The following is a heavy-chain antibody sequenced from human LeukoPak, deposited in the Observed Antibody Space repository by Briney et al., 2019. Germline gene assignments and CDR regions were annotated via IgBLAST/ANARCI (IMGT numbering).Heavy chain of an antibody. J-gene: IGHJ6*02. CDR1: GYTFTSYY. CDR2: INPSGGST. CDR3: ASSIKYYDFSGPAAGYGMDV. Sequence: ASVKVSCKASGYTFTSYYMHWVRQAPGQGLEWMGIINPSGGSTGYAQKFQGRVTMTRDTSTSTVYMELSSLRSEDTAVYYCASSIKYYDFSGPAAGYGMDVWGQGTTVTVSS. D-gene: IGHD3-3*01. V-gene: IGHV1-46*01.